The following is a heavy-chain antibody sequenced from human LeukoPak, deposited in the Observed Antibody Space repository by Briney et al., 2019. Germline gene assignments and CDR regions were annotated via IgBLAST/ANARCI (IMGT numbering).Heavy chain of an antibody. D-gene: IGHD3-9*01. CDR2: IYYSGST. V-gene: IGHV4-59*01. J-gene: IGHJ5*02. CDR1: GGSISSYY. CDR3: ARVETYYDILTGFDP. Sequence: SETLSLTCTVSGGSISSYYWSWIRQPPGKGLEWIGYIYYSGSTNYNPSLKSRVTISVDTSKNRFSLKLSSVTAADTAVYYCARVETYYDILTGFDPWGQGTLVTVSS.